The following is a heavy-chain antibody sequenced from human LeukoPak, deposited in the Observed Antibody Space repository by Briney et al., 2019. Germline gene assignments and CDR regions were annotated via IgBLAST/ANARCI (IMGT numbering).Heavy chain of an antibody. Sequence: PSETLSLTXTVSGGSISSGDYYWGWIRQPPGKGLEWIGNIYYSGSTYYNPSLKSRVTISVDTSKNQFSLKLSSVSAADTAVYYCAIWVATPRGYFDYWGQGALVTVSS. D-gene: IGHD5-12*01. J-gene: IGHJ4*02. CDR2: IYYSGST. CDR3: AIWVATPRGYFDY. CDR1: GGSISSGDYY. V-gene: IGHV4-39*01.